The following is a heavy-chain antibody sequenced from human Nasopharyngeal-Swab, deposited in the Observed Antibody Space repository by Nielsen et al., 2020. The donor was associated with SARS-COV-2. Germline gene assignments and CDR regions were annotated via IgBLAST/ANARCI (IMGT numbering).Heavy chain of an antibody. V-gene: IGHV4-31*03. CDR1: GGSISSGGYY. D-gene: IGHD6-13*01. CDR2: IYYSGST. CDR3: ARVYSSSIIDY. J-gene: IGHJ4*02. Sequence: SETLSLTCTVSGGSISSGGYYWSWIRQHPGKGLEWIGYIYYSGSTYYNPSLKSRVTISVDMSKNQFSLKLSSVTAADTAVYYCARVYSSSIIDYWGQGTLVTVSS.